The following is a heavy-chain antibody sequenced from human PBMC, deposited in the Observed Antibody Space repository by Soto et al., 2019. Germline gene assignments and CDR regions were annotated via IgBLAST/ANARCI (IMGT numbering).Heavy chain of an antibody. CDR2: IHLGGSET. V-gene: IGHV5-51*01. D-gene: IGHD2-2*01. CDR3: AIATHGSSYYDY. Sequence: GESLKISCQASGYSSANFWIGWVRQMPGKGLEWMGFIHLGGSETRDTPSFQDQVTISAARSINTAYLQWSSLRASDTAMYYCAIATHGSSYYDYLGQGTLVTVSS. J-gene: IGHJ4*02. CDR1: GYSSANFW.